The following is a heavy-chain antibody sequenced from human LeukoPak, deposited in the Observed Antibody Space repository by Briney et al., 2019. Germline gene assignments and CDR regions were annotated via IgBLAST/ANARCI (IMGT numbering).Heavy chain of an antibody. CDR3: ARPTYCGSNCYFNFDY. Sequence: ASVKVSCTTSGYTFATYFMHWVRHAPGQGLEWMGYIKPNSGVTNYAQEFRGRVTMTWDTSISTAYIELSGLTSDDTAIYYCARPTYCGSNCYFNFDYWGQGTLVTVSS. D-gene: IGHD2-21*02. J-gene: IGHJ4*02. CDR2: IKPNSGVT. V-gene: IGHV1-2*02. CDR1: GYTFATYF.